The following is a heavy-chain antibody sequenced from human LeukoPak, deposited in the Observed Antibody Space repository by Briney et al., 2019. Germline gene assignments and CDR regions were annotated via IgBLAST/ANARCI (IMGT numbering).Heavy chain of an antibody. D-gene: IGHD6-19*01. CDR1: GFTLSSYA. J-gene: IGHJ4*02. Sequence: PGGSLRLSCEASGFTLSSYAVNWVRQAPGKGLEWVAGMYDSGGTTSYTWYAGSVKGRFTISRDKFKNTLYLQMNSLRAEDTAVYYCAKKRQQWLVRPPNFDYWGQGILVAVSS. CDR2: MYDSGGTTSYT. V-gene: IGHV3-23*01. CDR3: AKKRQQWLVRPPNFDY.